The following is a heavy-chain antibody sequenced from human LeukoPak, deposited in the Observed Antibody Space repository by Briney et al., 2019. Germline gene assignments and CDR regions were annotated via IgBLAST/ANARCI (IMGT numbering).Heavy chain of an antibody. V-gene: IGHV1-46*01. CDR1: GHSFPSYG. CDR2: INPSGGST. J-gene: IGHJ5*02. D-gene: IGHD1-26*01. CDR3: ARDSYSGVVWFDP. Sequence: ASVKVSCKASGHSFPSYGINWVRQAPGQGLEWMGIINPSGGSTSYAQKFQGRVTMTRDMSTSTVYMELSSLRSDDTAVYYCARDSYSGVVWFDPWGQGTLVTVSS.